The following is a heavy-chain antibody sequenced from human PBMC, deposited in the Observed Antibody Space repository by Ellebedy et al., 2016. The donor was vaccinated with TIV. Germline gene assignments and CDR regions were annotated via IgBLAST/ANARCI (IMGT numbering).Heavy chain of an antibody. CDR3: ARNGAATGWGNWFDP. D-gene: IGHD3-16*01. Sequence: MPSETLSLTCAVSGDSINTNSWWSWVRQPPGKGLEWIGETYHRGDTNYSPSLRSRVTISLDTSNNQFSLTPTSVTAADTAVYYCARNGAATGWGNWFDPWGQGTLVTVSS. CDR2: TYHRGDT. CDR1: GDSINTNSW. J-gene: IGHJ5*02. V-gene: IGHV4-4*02.